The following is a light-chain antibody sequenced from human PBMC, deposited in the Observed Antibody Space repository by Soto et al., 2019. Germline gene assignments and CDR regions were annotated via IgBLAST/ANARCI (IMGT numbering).Light chain of an antibody. V-gene: IGKV1-39*01. CDR2: AAS. J-gene: IGKJ5*01. Sequence: DIQMTQSPPSLSASVVDRVTIPCRASQSIKNYLSWYQQKPGKAPKLLIYAASSLQSGVPSRFSGNGSGTDFTLTITSLQPEDSAIYYCQQADTFPITFGQGTRLEI. CDR1: QSIKNY. CDR3: QQADTFPIT.